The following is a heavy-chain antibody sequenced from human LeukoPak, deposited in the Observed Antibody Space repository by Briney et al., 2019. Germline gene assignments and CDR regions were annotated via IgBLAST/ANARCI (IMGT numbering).Heavy chain of an antibody. CDR2: IYSGGST. CDR1: GFTVSSNY. CDR3: ARVLKGDDFWSGYYIDY. Sequence: PGGSLRLSCAASGFTVSSNYMSWVRQAPGKGLEWVSVIYSGGSTCYADSVKGRFTISRHNSKNTLYLQMNSLRAEDTAVYYCARVLKGDDFWSGYYIDYWGQGTLVTVSS. V-gene: IGHV3-53*04. J-gene: IGHJ4*02. D-gene: IGHD3-3*01.